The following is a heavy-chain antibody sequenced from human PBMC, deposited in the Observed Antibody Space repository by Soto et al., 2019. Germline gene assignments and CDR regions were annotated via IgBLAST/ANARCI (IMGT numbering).Heavy chain of an antibody. CDR2: IIPIFGTA. D-gene: IGHD6-6*01. J-gene: IGHJ6*02. CDR3: ARDEYSSSSINMDV. CDR1: GGTFSSYA. Sequence: GASVKVSCKASGGTFSSYAISWVRQAPGQGLEWMGGIIPIFGTANYAQKFQGRVTITADESTSTAYMELSSLRSEDTAVYYCARDEYSSSSINMDVWGQGTTVTVSS. V-gene: IGHV1-69*13.